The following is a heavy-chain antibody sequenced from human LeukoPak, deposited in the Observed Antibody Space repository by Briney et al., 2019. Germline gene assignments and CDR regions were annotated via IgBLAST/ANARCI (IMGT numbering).Heavy chain of an antibody. J-gene: IGHJ4*02. CDR3: ARGYNWNDY. Sequence: GGSLRLSCAASGFTFSSYEMNWVRQAPGKGLEWVSYISSSGSTIYYADSVKGRFTISRDNSKNTLYLQMNSLRAEDTAVYYCARGYNWNDYWGQGTLVTVSS. CDR2: ISSSGSTI. V-gene: IGHV3-48*03. CDR1: GFTFSSYE. D-gene: IGHD1-20*01.